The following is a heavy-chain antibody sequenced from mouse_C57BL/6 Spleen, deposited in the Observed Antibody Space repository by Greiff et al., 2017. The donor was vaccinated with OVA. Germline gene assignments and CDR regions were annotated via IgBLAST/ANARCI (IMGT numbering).Heavy chain of an antibody. CDR2: IDPEDGAT. V-gene: IGHV14-2*01. J-gene: IGHJ2*01. D-gene: IGHD1-1*01. Sequence: VQLQQSGAELVKPGASVKLSCTASGFNIKDYYMHWVKQRTEQGLEWIGRIDPEDGATKYAPKFPGQATITADTSSNTAYLQLSSLTSEDTAVYYCARWSITTVVAFDYWGQGTTLTVSS. CDR3: ARWSITTVVAFDY. CDR1: GFNIKDYY.